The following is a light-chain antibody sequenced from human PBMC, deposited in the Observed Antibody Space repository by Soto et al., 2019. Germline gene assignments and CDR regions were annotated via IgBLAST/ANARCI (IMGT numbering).Light chain of an antibody. J-gene: IGLJ1*01. CDR2: EVS. V-gene: IGLV2-14*01. Sequence: QSALTQPASVSGSPGQSITISCTGTSSDVGGYNYVSWYQQHPGKAPKLMIYEVSNRPSGVSNRFSGSKSGNTASLTISGLQDEDEADYYCSSYTSSSTYVFGPGTQLTVL. CDR1: SSDVGGYNY. CDR3: SSYTSSSTYV.